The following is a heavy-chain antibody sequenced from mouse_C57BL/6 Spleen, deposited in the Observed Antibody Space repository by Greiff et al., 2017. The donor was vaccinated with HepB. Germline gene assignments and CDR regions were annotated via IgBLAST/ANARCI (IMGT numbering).Heavy chain of an antibody. V-gene: IGHV14-1*01. D-gene: IGHD1-1*01. Sequence: VHVKQSGAELVRPGASVKLSCTASGFNIKDYYMHWVKQRPEQGLEWIGRIDPEDGDTEYAPKFQGKATMTADTSSNTAYLQLSSLTSEDTAVYYCTTGSHYYAMDYWGQGTSVTVSS. J-gene: IGHJ4*01. CDR2: IDPEDGDT. CDR3: TTGSHYYAMDY. CDR1: GFNIKDYY.